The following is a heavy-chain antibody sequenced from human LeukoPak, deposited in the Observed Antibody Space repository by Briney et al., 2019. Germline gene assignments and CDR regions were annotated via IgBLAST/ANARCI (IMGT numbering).Heavy chain of an antibody. CDR3: ARDGSSGYFDY. V-gene: IGHV4-34*01. Sequence: SETLSLTCAVYGGSFSRYYWTWIRQPPGKGLEWIGEINHSGSANYNPSLKSRVTIPVDASKSQFSLKLSSVTAADTAVYYCARDGSSGYFDYWGQGTLVTVSS. D-gene: IGHD3-10*01. CDR2: INHSGSA. CDR1: GGSFSRYY. J-gene: IGHJ4*02.